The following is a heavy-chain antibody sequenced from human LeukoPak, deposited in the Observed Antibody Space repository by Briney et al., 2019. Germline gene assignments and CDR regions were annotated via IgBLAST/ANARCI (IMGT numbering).Heavy chain of an antibody. Sequence: GGSLRLSCAASGFTFSSYSMNWVRQAPGKGLEWVSYISSSSSTIYYADSVKGRFTISRDNAKNSLYLQMNSLRAEDTAVYYCARDGYIVVVPAARRYWFDPWGQGTLVTVSS. CDR3: ARDGYIVVVPAARRYWFDP. J-gene: IGHJ5*02. CDR1: GFTFSSYS. D-gene: IGHD2-2*01. V-gene: IGHV3-48*01. CDR2: ISSSSSTI.